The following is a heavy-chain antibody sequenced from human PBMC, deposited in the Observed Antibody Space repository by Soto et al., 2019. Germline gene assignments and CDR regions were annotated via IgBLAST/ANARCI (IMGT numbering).Heavy chain of an antibody. CDR1: GGSISSGDYY. CDR3: ARVGGFGATTIDY. Sequence: QVQLQESGPGLVKTSQTRSLTCTVSGGSISSGDYYWSWIRQPPGKGLEWIGYIYYSGSTYYNPSLKSRVTISVDTSKNQFSLKLSSVTAADTAVYYCARVGGFGATTIDYWGQGTLVTVSS. D-gene: IGHD3-10*01. CDR2: IYYSGST. J-gene: IGHJ4*02. V-gene: IGHV4-30-4*01.